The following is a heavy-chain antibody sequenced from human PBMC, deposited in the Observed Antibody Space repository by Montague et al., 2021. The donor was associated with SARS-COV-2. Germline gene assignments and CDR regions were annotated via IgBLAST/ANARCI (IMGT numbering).Heavy chain of an antibody. CDR1: GGSISSYY. CDR3: ARGRRTVVVPGAGPAGRAFDI. V-gene: IGHV4-34*01. CDR2: VYQSGTT. Sequence: SETLSLTCTISGGSISSYYWSWIRQPPGKGLEWIGDVYQSGTTSYNPSVKSGVTISEDTSKNQFYLRLNSVTAADTAVYYCARGRRTVVVPGAGPAGRAFDIWCQGPLVSVS. J-gene: IGHJ3*02. D-gene: IGHD2-2*01.